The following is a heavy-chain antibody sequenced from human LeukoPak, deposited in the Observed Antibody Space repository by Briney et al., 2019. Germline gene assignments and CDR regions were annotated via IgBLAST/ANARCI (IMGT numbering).Heavy chain of an antibody. CDR3: ARIDKSNGYYGLFDY. V-gene: IGHV3-23*01. Sequence: QTGGSLRLSCAASGFTFSSYAMSWVRQAPGKGLEWVSTISGSDGSTYYADSVKGRFTISRDNSKNTLSLQMNSLRAEDTAVYYCARIDKSNGYYGLFDYWGQGILVTVSS. CDR2: ISGSDGST. J-gene: IGHJ4*02. CDR1: GFTFSSYA. D-gene: IGHD3-22*01.